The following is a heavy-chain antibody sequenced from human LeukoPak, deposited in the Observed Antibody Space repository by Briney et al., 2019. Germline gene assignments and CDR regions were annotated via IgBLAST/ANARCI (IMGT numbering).Heavy chain of an antibody. CDR2: MYSSGNT. D-gene: IGHD2-15*01. J-gene: IGHJ3*02. CDR3: ARDGRYCSGGSCYGEAFDI. V-gene: IGHV4-4*07. CDR1: GGSINSYY. Sequence: PSETLSLTCTVSGGSINSYYWSWIRQPAGKGLGWIGRMYSSGNTDYNPSLESRVTLSVDTSKNQFSLRLTSLTAADTAVYFCARDGRYCSGGSCYGEAFDIWGQGTMVTVSS.